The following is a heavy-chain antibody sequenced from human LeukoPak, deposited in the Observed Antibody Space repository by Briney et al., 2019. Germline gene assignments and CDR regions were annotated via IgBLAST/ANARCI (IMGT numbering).Heavy chain of an antibody. V-gene: IGHV4-59*01. CDR3: ARFLNSASKVFDY. Sequence: SETLSLTRTVSGGSMSSYYWSWIRQPPGQGLGWIGYIFYSGNTDCNSSLKSRVTISVDTSKNQFSLKVSSVTPADTAVYYCARFLNSASKVFDYWGQGTLVTVSS. J-gene: IGHJ4*02. D-gene: IGHD6-6*01. CDR1: GGSMSSYY. CDR2: IFYSGNT.